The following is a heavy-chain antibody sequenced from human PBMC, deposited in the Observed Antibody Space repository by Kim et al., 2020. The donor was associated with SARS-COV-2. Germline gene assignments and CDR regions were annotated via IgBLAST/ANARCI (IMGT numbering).Heavy chain of an antibody. CDR3: ARVGATIDFDY. CDR1: GFTFSSYG. V-gene: IGHV3-33*01. Sequence: GGSLRLSCAASGFTFSSYGMHWVRQAPGKGLEWVAVIWYDGSNKYYADSVKGRFTISRDNSKNTLYLQMNSLRAEDTAVYYCARVGATIDFDYWGQGTLVTVSS. D-gene: IGHD1-26*01. CDR2: IWYDGSNK. J-gene: IGHJ4*02.